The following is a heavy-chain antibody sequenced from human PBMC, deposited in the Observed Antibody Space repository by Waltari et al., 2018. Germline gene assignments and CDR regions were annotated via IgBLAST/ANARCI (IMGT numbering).Heavy chain of an antibody. CDR1: VFTVFSHY. CDR2: IYSGGGTT. Sequence: EVQLVESRGGLIQPGGSLRLSCAASVFTVFSHYRSWVRQAPGKGLEWVSVIYSGGGTTSYADSVKGRFTISRDDSRNIVYLQMNSLRADDTAVYYCARDRGASGYDFDYWGQGVLVTVSS. J-gene: IGHJ4*02. V-gene: IGHV3-53*01. CDR3: ARDRGASGYDFDY. D-gene: IGHD5-12*01.